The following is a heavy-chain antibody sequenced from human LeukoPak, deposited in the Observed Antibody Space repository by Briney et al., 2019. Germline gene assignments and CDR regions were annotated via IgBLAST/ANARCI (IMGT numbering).Heavy chain of an antibody. D-gene: IGHD5-18*01. CDR2: ISGNGGTT. Sequence: PGGSLRLSCAASGFTFSSYAMTWVRQAPGKGLEWVSAISGNGGTTYYADSVKGRFTISRDNSKNTLYLQMNSLRAEDTAVYYCAKRVGYSYGYPFDYWGQGTLVTVSS. CDR3: AKRVGYSYGYPFDY. CDR1: GFTFSSYA. J-gene: IGHJ4*02. V-gene: IGHV3-23*01.